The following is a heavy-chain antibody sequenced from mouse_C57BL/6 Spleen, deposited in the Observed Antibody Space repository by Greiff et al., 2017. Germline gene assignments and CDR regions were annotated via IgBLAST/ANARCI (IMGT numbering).Heavy chain of an antibody. J-gene: IGHJ2*01. D-gene: IGHD4-1*02. Sequence: QVQLQPSGPGLVQPSQSLSITCTVSGFSLTSYGVHWVRQSPGKGLEWLGVIWSGGSTDYNAAFISRLSISKDNSKSQVFFKMNSLQADDTAIYYCARNYERDDLQLGRSYFDYWGQGTTLTVSS. CDR2: IWSGGST. CDR3: ARNYERDDLQLGRSYFDY. V-gene: IGHV2-2*01. CDR1: GFSLTSYG.